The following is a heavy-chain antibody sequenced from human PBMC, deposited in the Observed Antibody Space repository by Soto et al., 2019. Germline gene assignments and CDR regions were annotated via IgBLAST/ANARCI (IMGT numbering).Heavy chain of an antibody. V-gene: IGHV2-5*02. CDR3: AAANYYDFSNGFGSGFDS. J-gene: IGHJ5*01. Sequence: QITLKESGPTLVRPTQTLTLTCTFSGFSLITSGVGVGWVRQPPGKALEWLAVVYWDDDRRYSPSLRSRLSLTSDTSRNQVFLKMTNMAPVDTGTYFCAAANYYDFSNGFGSGFDSWGQGILVNVSS. CDR2: VYWDDDR. CDR1: GFSLITSGVG. D-gene: IGHD3-3*01.